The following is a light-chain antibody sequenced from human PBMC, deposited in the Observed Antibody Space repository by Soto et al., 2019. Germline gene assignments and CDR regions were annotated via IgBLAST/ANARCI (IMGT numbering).Light chain of an antibody. CDR1: SSDVGGYNY. Sequence: GSPGQSIAISCTGTSSDVGGYNYVSWYQQHPGKAPKLMIYDVSNRPSGVSNRFSGSKSGNTASLTISGLQAEDEADYYCSSYTSSSTYGFGTGTKVTVL. CDR3: SSYTSSSTYG. CDR2: DVS. J-gene: IGLJ1*01. V-gene: IGLV2-14*04.